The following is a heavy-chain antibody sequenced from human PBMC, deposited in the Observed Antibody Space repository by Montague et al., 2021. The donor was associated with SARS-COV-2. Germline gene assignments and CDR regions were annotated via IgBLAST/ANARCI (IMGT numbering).Heavy chain of an antibody. Sequence: PALGKPTQTLTLTCTFSGFSRSTSGMGVSWIRQPPGKALEWLARSDWDDEKYYSTSLKTRLTISKDTSKNQVILTMTNMDPVDTATYYCAQTYVPGAFDIWGQGTMVTVSS. CDR2: SDWDDEK. CDR1: GFSRSTSGMG. D-gene: IGHD1-14*01. CDR3: AQTYVPGAFDI. V-gene: IGHV2-70*11. J-gene: IGHJ3*02.